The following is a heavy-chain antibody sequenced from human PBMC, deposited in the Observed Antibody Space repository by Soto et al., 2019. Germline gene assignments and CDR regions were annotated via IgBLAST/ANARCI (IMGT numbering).Heavy chain of an antibody. Sequence: GASVKVSCKSSGYTFTTSGISWARQAPGQGLEWMGWISTDNGNTNYAQHLQGRVSMTTDTSTSTAYMDLSSLRAEDTAVYYCVKAPFIAAAGTRLDVWGQGTTVTVSS. CDR3: VKAPFIAAAGTRLDV. CDR1: GYTFTTSG. CDR2: ISTDNGNT. V-gene: IGHV1-18*01. J-gene: IGHJ6*02. D-gene: IGHD6-13*01.